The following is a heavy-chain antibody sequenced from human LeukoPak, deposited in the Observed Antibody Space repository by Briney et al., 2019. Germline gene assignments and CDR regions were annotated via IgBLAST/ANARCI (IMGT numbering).Heavy chain of an antibody. V-gene: IGHV4-61*02. Sequence: SETLSLTCTVSGGYISSGSYYWSWIRQPAGKGLEWIGRIYTSGSTIYNPSLKSRVTISLDTSKNQFSLKLSSVTAADTAVYYCARDFPALDYWGQGTLVTVSS. CDR1: GGYISSGSYY. J-gene: IGHJ4*02. CDR2: IYTSGST. CDR3: ARDFPALDY.